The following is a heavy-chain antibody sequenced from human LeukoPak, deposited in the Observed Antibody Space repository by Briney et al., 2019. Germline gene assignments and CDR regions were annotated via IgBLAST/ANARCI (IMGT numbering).Heavy chain of an antibody. CDR3: ARSPLLSYCSSTRCPNWFDP. Sequence: ASVKVSCKASGYTFTSYGISWLRQAPGQGPEWMGWISAYNGNTNYAQKIQGRVTMTTDTSTSTAYMEVRSLRSDDTAVYYCARSPLLSYCSSTRCPNWFDPWGQGTLVTVSS. CDR2: ISAYNGNT. J-gene: IGHJ5*02. CDR1: GYTFTSYG. V-gene: IGHV1-18*01. D-gene: IGHD2-2*01.